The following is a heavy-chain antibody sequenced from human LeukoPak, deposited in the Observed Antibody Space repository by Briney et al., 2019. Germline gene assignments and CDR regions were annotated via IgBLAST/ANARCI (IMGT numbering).Heavy chain of an antibody. J-gene: IGHJ3*02. CDR1: GYTFSSFD. CDR3: ARGGTINHTILEDPFDI. CDR2: MNPNSANT. D-gene: IGHD1-1*01. Sequence: GASLKVSCKASGYTFSSFDINWVRQARGQGLEWMGWMNPNSANTGYAQDLQGRVAMTRDTPISTASLEMRGLILDHTAVYYCARGGTINHTILEDPFDIWGQGTMVTVSS. V-gene: IGHV1-8*01.